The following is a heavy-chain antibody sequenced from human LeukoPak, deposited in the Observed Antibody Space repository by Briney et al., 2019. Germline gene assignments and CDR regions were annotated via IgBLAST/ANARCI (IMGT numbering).Heavy chain of an antibody. J-gene: IGHJ4*02. Sequence: GGSLRLSCAASGFTFNNFGIHWVRQAPGKGLEWVAFIRYDGSNTFYADSVKGRITISRHNSKNTLYLQMNSLRAEDTAVYYCARAPRDGDGDYWGQGTLVTVSS. V-gene: IGHV3-30*02. CDR2: IRYDGSNT. D-gene: IGHD7-27*01. CDR1: GFTFNNFG. CDR3: ARAPRDGDGDY.